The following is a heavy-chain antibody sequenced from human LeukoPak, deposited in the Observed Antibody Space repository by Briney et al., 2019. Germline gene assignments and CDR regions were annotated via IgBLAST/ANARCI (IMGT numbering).Heavy chain of an antibody. CDR1: GGSITNSGYY. V-gene: IGHV4-61*05. Sequence: PSETLSLTCTVSGGSITNSGYYWGWIRQAPGKGLEWIGYIYYSGSTNYNPSLKSRVTISVDTSKNQFSLKLSSVTAADTAVYYCARQGYCSGGSCYSYLVDYWGQGTLVTVSS. D-gene: IGHD2-15*01. CDR3: ARQGYCSGGSCYSYLVDY. CDR2: IYYSGST. J-gene: IGHJ4*02.